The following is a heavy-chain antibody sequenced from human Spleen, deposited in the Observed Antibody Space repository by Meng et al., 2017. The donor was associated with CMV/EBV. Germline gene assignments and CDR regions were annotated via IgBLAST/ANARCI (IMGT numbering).Heavy chain of an antibody. CDR1: GGSFSGYY. Sequence: SETLSLTCAVYGGSFSGYYWSWIRQPPGKGLEWIGEINHSGSTNYNPSLKSRVTISVDTSKNQFSLKLSSVTAADTAMYFCARATSRPLMDVWGQGTTVTVSS. J-gene: IGHJ6*02. CDR2: INHSGST. V-gene: IGHV4-34*01. CDR3: ARATSRPLMDV. D-gene: IGHD1-1*01.